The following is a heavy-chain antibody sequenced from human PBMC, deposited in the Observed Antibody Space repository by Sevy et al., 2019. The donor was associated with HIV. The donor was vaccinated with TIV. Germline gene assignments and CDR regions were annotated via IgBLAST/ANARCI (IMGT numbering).Heavy chain of an antibody. Sequence: GGSLRLSCAASGFTFSSYWMHWVRQAPGKGLVWVSRINSDGSSTSDADSVKGRFTISRDNAKKTLYLQMNSLIAEDTAVYYCARTGYCSRTSCYRPPKGMDVWGQGTTVTVSS. CDR3: ARTGYCSRTSCYRPPKGMDV. CDR2: INSDGSST. D-gene: IGHD2-2*02. CDR1: GFTFSSYW. V-gene: IGHV3-74*01. J-gene: IGHJ6*02.